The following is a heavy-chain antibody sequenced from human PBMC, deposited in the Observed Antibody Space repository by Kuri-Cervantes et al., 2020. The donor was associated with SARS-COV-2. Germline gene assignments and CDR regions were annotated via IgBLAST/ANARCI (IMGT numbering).Heavy chain of an antibody. V-gene: IGHV2-26*01. CDR1: GGSISSYYW. Sequence: ETLSLTCTVSGGSISSYYWSWIRQPPGKGLEWLAHIFSNDEKSYSTSLKSRLTISKGTSKSQVVLTMTSMDPVDTATYYCARSFLYSSSRGFAFDIWGQGTMVTVSS. CDR2: IFSNDEK. J-gene: IGHJ3*02. D-gene: IGHD6-13*01. CDR3: ARSFLYSSSRGFAFDI.